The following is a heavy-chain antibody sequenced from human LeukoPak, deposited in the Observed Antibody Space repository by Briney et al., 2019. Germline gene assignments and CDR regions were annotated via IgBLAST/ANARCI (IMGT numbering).Heavy chain of an antibody. V-gene: IGHV3-66*02. CDR3: ARDRAGAQSWVALDP. D-gene: IGHD3-10*01. J-gene: IGHJ5*02. CDR2: IYGDGTT. Sequence: GGSLRFYCAASGCTVSDDYMAWVRQAPGRGLEWVSLIYGDGTTFYTDSVKGRFTISRDNFKNTLYLQMSSLRPEDTALYYCARDRAGAQSWVALDPWGQGTLVTVSS. CDR1: GCTVSDDY.